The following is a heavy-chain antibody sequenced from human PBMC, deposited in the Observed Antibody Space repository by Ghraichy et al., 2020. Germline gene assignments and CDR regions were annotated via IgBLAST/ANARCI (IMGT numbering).Heavy chain of an antibody. CDR1: GDSVSSASYY. J-gene: IGHJ6*02. CDR3: ARYHCIGGNCYSTYYGVDL. Sequence: SETLSLTCTVSGDSVSSASYYWSWIRQPPGKGLEWIGNIYYSGNTNYNPSLKSRVSISIDTSTNQFSLKLTSVTAADTAVYYCARYHCIGGNCYSTYYGVDLWGQGTTVTVPS. D-gene: IGHD2-15*01. CDR2: IYYSGNT. V-gene: IGHV4-61*01.